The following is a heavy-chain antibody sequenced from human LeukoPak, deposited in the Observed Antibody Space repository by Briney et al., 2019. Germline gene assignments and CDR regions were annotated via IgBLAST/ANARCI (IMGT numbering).Heavy chain of an antibody. Sequence: PSETLSLTCTVSGDSISPYYWSWIRQPPGKGLEWIGYIYHSGSTNYNPSLKSRVTMSVDTSENQFSLKVTSVTAADTAVYYCARHSRTYYDFDYWGQGTLVTVSS. CDR2: IYHSGST. CDR1: GDSISPYY. CDR3: ARHSRTYYDFDY. J-gene: IGHJ4*02. D-gene: IGHD1-26*01. V-gene: IGHV4-59*01.